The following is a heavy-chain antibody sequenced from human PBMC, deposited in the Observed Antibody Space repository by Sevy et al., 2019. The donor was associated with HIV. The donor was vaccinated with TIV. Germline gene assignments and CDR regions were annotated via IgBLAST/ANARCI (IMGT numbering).Heavy chain of an antibody. Sequence: GGSLRLSCAASGFTFSDYYMSGIRQAPGKGLEWVSYISSSGSTIYYADSVKGRFTISRDNAKNSLYLQMNSLRAEDTAVYYCARDSVEMATIAGYNLAGAVDYWGQGTLVTVSS. D-gene: IGHD1-26*01. J-gene: IGHJ4*02. CDR2: ISSSGSTI. V-gene: IGHV3-11*01. CDR1: GFTFSDYY. CDR3: ARDSVEMATIAGYNLAGAVDY.